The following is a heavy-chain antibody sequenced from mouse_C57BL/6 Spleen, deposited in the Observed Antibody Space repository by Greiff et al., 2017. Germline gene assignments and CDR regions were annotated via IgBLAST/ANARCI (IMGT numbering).Heavy chain of an antibody. CDR3: ASGMDY. CDR2: ISYDGSN. Sequence: EVKLMESGPGLVQPSQSLSLTCSVTGYSITSGYYWNWIRQFPGNKLEWMGYISYDGSNNYNPSLKNRSSITRDTSKNQFFLKLNSVTTEDTATYYCASGMDYWGQGTSVTVSS. CDR1: GYSITSGYY. J-gene: IGHJ4*01. D-gene: IGHD4-1*01. V-gene: IGHV3-6*01.